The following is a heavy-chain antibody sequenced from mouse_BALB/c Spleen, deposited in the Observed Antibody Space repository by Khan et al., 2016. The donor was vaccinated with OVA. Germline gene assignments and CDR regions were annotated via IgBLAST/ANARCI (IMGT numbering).Heavy chain of an antibody. V-gene: IGHV1-4*01. CDR1: GYTFTSHT. CDR2: INPRSGYT. J-gene: IGHJ4*01. Sequence: QVRLQQSGAELARPGASVKMSCKASGYTFTSHTMHWVKQRPGQGLEWIGYINPRSGYTNYNQQFNDKATLTANTSSRTAYMQLSSLTSEDSAVYYCARRKTEYAMDYWGQGTSVTVSS. CDR3: ARRKTEYAMDY.